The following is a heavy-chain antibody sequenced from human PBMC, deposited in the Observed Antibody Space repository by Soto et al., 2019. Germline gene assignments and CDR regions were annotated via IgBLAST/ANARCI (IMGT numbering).Heavy chain of an antibody. D-gene: IGHD6-25*01. CDR1: GYNFAIYW. CDR2: IHPKSSET. J-gene: IGHJ5*02. CDR3: ARGFTGSAGRFDP. Sequence: GESLKISCKGSGYNFAIYWVAWVRQVPGKGLEWMGIIHPKSSETLYSPSFRGHVTISADKSTDTALLQWDNLRASDSAIYYCARGFTGSAGRFDPWGQGTLVTVSS. V-gene: IGHV5-51*01.